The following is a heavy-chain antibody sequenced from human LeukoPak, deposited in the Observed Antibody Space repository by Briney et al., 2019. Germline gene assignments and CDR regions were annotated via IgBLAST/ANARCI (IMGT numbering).Heavy chain of an antibody. CDR3: TTDGPSQYGPNWFDP. V-gene: IGHV3-15*01. J-gene: IGHJ5*02. CDR1: GFTLRNAW. D-gene: IGHD3/OR15-3a*01. CDR2: IKSKTDGGTT. Sequence: GGSLGLSGAASGFTLRNAWRSWVRQAPGKGLEWVGRIKSKTDGGTTDYAAPVKGRFTISRDDSKNTLYVQMNSLNTEDTAVYYCTTDGPSQYGPNWFDPWGQGTLVTVSS.